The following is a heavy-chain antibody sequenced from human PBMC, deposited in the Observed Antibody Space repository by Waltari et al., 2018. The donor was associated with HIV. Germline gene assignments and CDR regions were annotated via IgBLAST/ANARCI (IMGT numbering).Heavy chain of an antibody. J-gene: IGHJ4*02. D-gene: IGHD5-12*01. CDR2: IIPIFGTA. Sequence: QVHLVQSGAEVKKPGSSVKVSCKASGGIFSRNAISWVRQAPGQGLEWVGGIIPIFGTAAYAQRFQGRVSITADESTTTAYMELSSLGSEDTAVYYCSRTGEEMATLGTFDHWGQGTLVIVSS. V-gene: IGHV1-69*01. CDR1: GGIFSRNA. CDR3: SRTGEEMATLGTFDH.